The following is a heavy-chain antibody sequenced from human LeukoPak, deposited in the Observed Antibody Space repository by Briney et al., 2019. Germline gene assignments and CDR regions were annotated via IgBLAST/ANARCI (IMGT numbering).Heavy chain of an antibody. CDR2: IYYSGST. Sequence: SETLSLTCTVSGGTIRSSEYYWGWVRQPPGKGLEWIGNIYYSGSTYYNPSLKSRVTISLDTPKNQFSLNLSSVTAADTAVYYCASFPTNRYRTWFDPWSQGTLVTVSS. D-gene: IGHD2-2*01. J-gene: IGHJ5*02. CDR1: GGTIRSSEYY. V-gene: IGHV4-39*01. CDR3: ASFPTNRYRTWFDP.